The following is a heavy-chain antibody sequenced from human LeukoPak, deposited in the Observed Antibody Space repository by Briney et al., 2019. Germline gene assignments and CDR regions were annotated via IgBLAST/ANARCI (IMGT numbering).Heavy chain of an antibody. CDR3: AREGRYYDSSGYYLYSFDY. D-gene: IGHD3-22*01. J-gene: IGHJ4*02. CDR2: IYYSGST. CDR1: GGSIISGGYY. Sequence: SXXLXLTCAVSGGSIISGGYYWSWIRXHPGKGLEWIGYIYYSGSTYYNPSLKSRVTISVDTSKNQFSLKLSSVTAADTAVYYCAREGRYYDSSGYYLYSFDYWGQGTLVTVSS. V-gene: IGHV4-31*11.